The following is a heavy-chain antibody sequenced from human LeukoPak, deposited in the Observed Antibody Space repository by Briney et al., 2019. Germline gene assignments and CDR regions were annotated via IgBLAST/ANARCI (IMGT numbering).Heavy chain of an antibody. CDR1: GDSISSSSYY. CDR2: IHSGGNT. Sequence: PAETLSLTCTVSGDSISSSSYYCGWRRQPPGKGLEWIGTIHSGGNTYYNPSLKSRVTISVDTSKNQLSVKLYSVTAADTAVYFCARPAGWLPRYYFEYWGQGTLVTVSS. D-gene: IGHD5-24*01. J-gene: IGHJ4*02. V-gene: IGHV4-39*01. CDR3: ARPAGWLPRYYFEY.